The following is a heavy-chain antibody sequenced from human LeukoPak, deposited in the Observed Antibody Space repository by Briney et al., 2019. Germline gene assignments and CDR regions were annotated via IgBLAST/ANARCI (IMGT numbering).Heavy chain of an antibody. CDR3: ARSPVAADDAFDI. J-gene: IGHJ3*02. D-gene: IGHD2-15*01. CDR1: GGTFSSYA. CDR2: ISAYNGNT. V-gene: IGHV1-18*01. Sequence: ASVKVSCKASGGTFSSYAISWVRQAPGQGLEWMGWISAYNGNTNYAQKLQGRVTMTTDTSTSTAYMELRSLRSDDTAVYYCARSPVAADDAFDIWGQGTMVTVSS.